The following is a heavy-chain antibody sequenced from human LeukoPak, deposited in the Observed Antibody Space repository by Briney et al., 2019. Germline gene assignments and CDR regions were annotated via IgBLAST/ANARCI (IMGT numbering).Heavy chain of an antibody. CDR3: AKLKRDSGSYLHYYFDY. CDR2: ISGDGGIT. V-gene: IGHV3-23*01. CDR1: GFIFSSYA. D-gene: IGHD1-26*01. Sequence: GGSLRLSCAASGFIFSSYAMSWVRQAPEKGLELGSTISGDGGITYYADSVEGRFTISRDNSKNTLYLQMNSLTTEDTAVYYCAKLKRDSGSYLHYYFDYWGQGTLVTVSS. J-gene: IGHJ4*02.